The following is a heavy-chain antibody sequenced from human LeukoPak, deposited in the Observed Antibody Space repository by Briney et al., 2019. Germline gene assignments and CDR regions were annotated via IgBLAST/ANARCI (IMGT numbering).Heavy chain of an antibody. D-gene: IGHD5-12*01. CDR1: GFTFSTYW. J-gene: IGHJ4*02. Sequence: GGSLRLSCAASGFTFSTYWMHWVRQAPGKGLVWVSRIKSDGSGTSYADSVRARFTISRDNSENTVDLQMSSLRAEDTAVYYCVRDSYSGYDQQDYWGQGTLVTVSS. CDR3: VRDSYSGYDQQDY. V-gene: IGHV3-74*01. CDR2: IKSDGSGT.